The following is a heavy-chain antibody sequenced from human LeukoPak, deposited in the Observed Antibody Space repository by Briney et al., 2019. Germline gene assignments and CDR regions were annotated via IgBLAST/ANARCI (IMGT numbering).Heavy chain of an antibody. Sequence: PSETLSLTCAVYGGSFSGYYWSWIRQPPGKGLEWIGEINHSGDTYYNPSLKSRVTTSVDTSKSQFSLRLSSVTAADTAVYYCARHGNIVVLPATSKAFDIWGQGTMVTVSS. CDR3: ARHGNIVVLPATSKAFDI. CDR2: INHSGDT. D-gene: IGHD2-2*01. CDR1: GGSFSGYY. J-gene: IGHJ3*02. V-gene: IGHV4-34*01.